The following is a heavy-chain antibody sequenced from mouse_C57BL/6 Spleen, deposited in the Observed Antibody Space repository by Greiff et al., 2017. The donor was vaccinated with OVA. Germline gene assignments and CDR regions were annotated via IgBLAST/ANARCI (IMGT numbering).Heavy chain of an antibody. CDR2: INYDGSST. D-gene: IGHD1-1*01. J-gene: IGHJ1*03. V-gene: IGHV5-16*01. CDR1: GFTFSDYY. CDR3: ARDPYYDGSSYWYFDV. Sequence: EVQVVESEGGLVQPGSSMKLSCTASGFTFSDYYMAWVRQVPEKGLEWVANINYDGSSTYYLDSLKSRFIISRDNATNILYLQMSSLKYEDTATYYCARDPYYDGSSYWYFDVWGTGTTVTVSS.